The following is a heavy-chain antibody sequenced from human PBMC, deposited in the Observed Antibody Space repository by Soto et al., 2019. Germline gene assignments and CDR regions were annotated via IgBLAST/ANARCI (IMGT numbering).Heavy chain of an antibody. CDR3: ARARAVAGTCFDY. D-gene: IGHD6-19*01. J-gene: IGHJ4*02. Sequence: SETLSLTCTVSGGSISSYYWSWIRQPPGKGLEWIGYIYYSGSTNYNPSLKSRVTISVDTSKNQFSLKLSSVTAADTAVYYCARARAVAGTCFDYWGQGTLVTVSS. V-gene: IGHV4-59*01. CDR1: GGSISSYY. CDR2: IYYSGST.